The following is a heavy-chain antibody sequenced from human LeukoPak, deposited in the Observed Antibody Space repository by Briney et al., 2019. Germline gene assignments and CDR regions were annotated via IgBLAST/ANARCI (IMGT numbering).Heavy chain of an antibody. V-gene: IGHV3-23*01. CDR1: GFTFSSYG. J-gene: IGHJ5*02. Sequence: SGGTLRLSCAASGFTFSSYGMSWVRQAPGKGLEWVSAISGSGGSTYYADSVKGRFTISRDNSKNTLYLQMNSLRAEDTAVYYCAKSRNFYCSGGSCYPNWFDPWGQGTLVTVSS. CDR3: AKSRNFYCSGGSCYPNWFDP. D-gene: IGHD2-15*01. CDR2: ISGSGGST.